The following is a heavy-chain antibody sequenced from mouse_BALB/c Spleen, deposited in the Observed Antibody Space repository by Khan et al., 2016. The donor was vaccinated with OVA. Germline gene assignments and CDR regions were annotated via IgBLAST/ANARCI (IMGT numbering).Heavy chain of an antibody. J-gene: IGHJ4*01. CDR2: IRSKSNNYAT. V-gene: IGHV10-1*02. CDR1: GFTFNTYA. Sequence: EVQRVESGGGLVQPKGSLKLSCAASGFTFNTYAMNWVRQAPGKGLEWVARIRSKSNNYATYYADSVKDRFTISRDDSQSMLYLQMNNLKTEDTAMYYCVKIYDGYYYAMDYWGQGTSVTVSS. CDR3: VKIYDGYYYAMDY. D-gene: IGHD2-3*01.